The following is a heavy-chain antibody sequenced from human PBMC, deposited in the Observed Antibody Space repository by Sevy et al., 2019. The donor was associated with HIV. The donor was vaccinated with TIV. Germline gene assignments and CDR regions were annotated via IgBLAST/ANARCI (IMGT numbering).Heavy chain of an antibody. J-gene: IGHJ6*03. V-gene: IGHV1-18*01. CDR1: GYTFTSYG. Sequence: ASVKVSCKASGYTFTSYGISWVRQAPGQGLEWMGWISAYNSNTNYAQKLQGRVTMTTDTSTSTAYMELRSLRSDDTAVYYCARDSVTGTTVIPYSDYMDIWGKGTTVTVSS. CDR2: ISAYNSNT. D-gene: IGHD1-7*01. CDR3: ARDSVTGTTVIPYSDYMDI.